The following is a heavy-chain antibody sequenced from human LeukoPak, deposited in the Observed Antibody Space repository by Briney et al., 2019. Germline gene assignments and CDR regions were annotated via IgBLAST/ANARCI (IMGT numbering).Heavy chain of an antibody. CDR3: ASRDGYGNWSDP. J-gene: IGHJ5*02. CDR1: GGSISSYY. CDR2: IYYSGST. D-gene: IGHD5-24*01. V-gene: IGHV4-59*01. Sequence: SETLSLTCTVSGGSISSYYWSWIRQPPGKGLEWIGYIYYSGSTNYNPSLKSRVTISVDTSKNQFSLKLSSVTAADTAVYYCASRDGYGNWSDPWGQGTLVTVSS.